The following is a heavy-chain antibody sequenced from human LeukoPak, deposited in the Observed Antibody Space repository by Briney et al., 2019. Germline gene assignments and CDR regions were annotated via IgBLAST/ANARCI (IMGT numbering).Heavy chain of an antibody. CDR1: GGSISSSSYY. D-gene: IGHD6-13*01. CDR3: ARVIQYSSSHNWYDP. CDR2: SYYSGST. Sequence: SETLSLTCTVSGGSISSSSYYWGWIRQPPGKGLEWIGGSYYSGSTYYNPSLKSRVIISVDTSKTQFSLKLSSVTAADTAVYYCARVIQYSSSHNWYDPWGQGTLVTVSS. V-gene: IGHV4-39*07. J-gene: IGHJ5*02.